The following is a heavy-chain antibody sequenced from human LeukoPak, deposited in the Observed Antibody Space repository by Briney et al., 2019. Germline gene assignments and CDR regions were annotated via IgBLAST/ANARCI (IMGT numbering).Heavy chain of an antibody. V-gene: IGHV3-30*18. J-gene: IGHJ4*02. CDR2: ISYDGSNK. CDR1: GFTFSSYG. CDR3: VKDRSPGIAVAGTGYYFDY. D-gene: IGHD6-19*01. Sequence: GGSLRLSCAASGFTFSSYGIHWVRQSPGKGLEWVAVISYDGSNKYQTDSVKGRFTISRDNSKNTLYLQMDSLGAEDTAVYYCVKDRSPGIAVAGTGYYFDYWGQGTLVTVSS.